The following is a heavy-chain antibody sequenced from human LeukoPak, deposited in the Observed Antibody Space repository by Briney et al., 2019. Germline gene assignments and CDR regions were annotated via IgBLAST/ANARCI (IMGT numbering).Heavy chain of an antibody. CDR1: GFTFSSYS. V-gene: IGHV3-21*01. CDR3: ARDSPDSSGYDYYYYMDV. J-gene: IGHJ6*03. Sequence: GGSLRLSCAASGFTFSSYSMNWVRQAPGKGLEWVSSISSSSSYIYYADSVKGRFTISRDNAKNSLYLQMNSLRAEDTAVYYCARDSPDSSGYDYYYYMDVWGKGTTVTVSS. CDR2: ISSSSSYI. D-gene: IGHD6-19*01.